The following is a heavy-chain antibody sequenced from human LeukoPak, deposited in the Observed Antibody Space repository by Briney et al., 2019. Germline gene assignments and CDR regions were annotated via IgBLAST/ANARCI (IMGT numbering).Heavy chain of an antibody. J-gene: IGHJ6*03. Sequence: VASVKVSCKASGYTFTGYYMHWVRQAPGQGLEWMGRINPNSGGTNYAQKFQGRVTMTRDTSISTAYMELSRLRSDDTAVYYCARGGYCTNGVCYKYYYYYYMDVWGKGTTVTVSS. CDR2: INPNSGGT. V-gene: IGHV1-2*06. CDR1: GYTFTGYY. CDR3: ARGGYCTNGVCYKYYYYYYMDV. D-gene: IGHD2-8*01.